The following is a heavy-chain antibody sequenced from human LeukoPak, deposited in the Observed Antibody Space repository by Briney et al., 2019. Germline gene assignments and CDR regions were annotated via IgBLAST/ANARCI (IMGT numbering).Heavy chain of an antibody. CDR2: VSDSGYYT. D-gene: IGHD3-10*01. CDR3: AHIYYRGSESYGDF. CDR1: GLTFSSYA. V-gene: IGHV3-23*01. J-gene: IGHJ4*02. Sequence: GGSLRLSCVASGLTFSSYAMSWVRLAPGKGLEWVSTVSDSGYYTYYADSVKGRFTISRDNSRDTLYLQMNSLRAEDTAVYYCAHIYYRGSESYGDFWGQGTLVTVSS.